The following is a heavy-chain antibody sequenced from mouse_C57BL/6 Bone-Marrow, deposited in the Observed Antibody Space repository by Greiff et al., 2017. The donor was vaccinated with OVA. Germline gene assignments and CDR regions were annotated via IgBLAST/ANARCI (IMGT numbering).Heavy chain of an antibody. J-gene: IGHJ2*01. CDR2: IYPGSGST. CDR1: GYTFTSYW. CDR3: ARADYYGSSLDY. V-gene: IGHV1-55*01. D-gene: IGHD1-1*01. Sequence: VQLQQPGAELVKPGASVKMSCKASGYTFTSYWITWVKQRPGQGLEWIGHIYPGSGSTNYNEKFKSKATLTVDTSSSTAYMQLSSLTSEDSAVYYCARADYYGSSLDYWGQGTTLTVSS.